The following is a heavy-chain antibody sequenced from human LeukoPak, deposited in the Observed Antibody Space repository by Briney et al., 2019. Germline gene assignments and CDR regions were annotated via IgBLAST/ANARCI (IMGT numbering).Heavy chain of an antibody. CDR1: GFTFSSYN. CDR2: ITSSSSYI. D-gene: IGHD1-26*01. V-gene: IGHV3-21*06. CDR3: ARDPYSGNYGAYYYYYMDV. Sequence: GGSLRLSCAASGFTFSSYNMNWVRQAPGKGLEWVPSITSSSSYIYYADSVKGRFTISRDNAKNSLYLQMDSLRVEDTAEYYCARDPYSGNYGAYYYYYMDVWGKGTTVTVSS. J-gene: IGHJ6*03.